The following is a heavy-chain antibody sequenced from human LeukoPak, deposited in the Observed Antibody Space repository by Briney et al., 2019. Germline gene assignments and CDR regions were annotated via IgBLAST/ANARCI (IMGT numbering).Heavy chain of an antibody. J-gene: IGHJ4*02. CDR2: ISAYNGNT. D-gene: IGHD3-16*02. V-gene: IGHV1-18*01. CDR3: ARDPITYYDYVWGSYRYMHRFDY. CDR1: GYTFTSYG. Sequence: ASVKVSCKASGYTFTSYGISWVRQAPGQGLEWMGWISAYNGNTNYAQKLQGRVTMTTDTSTSTAYMELRSLRSDDTAVYYCARDPITYYDYVWGSYRYMHRFDYWGQGTLVTVSS.